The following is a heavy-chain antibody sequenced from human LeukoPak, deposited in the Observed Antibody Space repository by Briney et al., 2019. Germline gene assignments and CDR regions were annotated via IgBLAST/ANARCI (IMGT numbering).Heavy chain of an antibody. Sequence: SETLSLTCTVSGGSISSGGYYWSWLRQHQGKGLEWIVYIYYSGSTYYNPSLKSRVTISVDTSKNQFSLKLSSVTAADTAVYYCAREVVITTRYYFDYWGQGTLVTVSS. V-gene: IGHV4-31*03. D-gene: IGHD3-22*01. CDR3: AREVVITTRYYFDY. CDR2: IYYSGST. CDR1: GGSISSGGYY. J-gene: IGHJ4*02.